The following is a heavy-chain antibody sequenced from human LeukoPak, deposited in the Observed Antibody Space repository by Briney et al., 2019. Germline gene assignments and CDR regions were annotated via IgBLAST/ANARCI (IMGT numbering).Heavy chain of an antibody. CDR1: GGSISSDNYY. V-gene: IGHV4-39*01. Sequence: PSETLSLTCTVSGGSISSDNYYWGWIRQPPGKGLEWIGSIYYSGTTYYNPSLKSRVTISVDTSKNQFSLKLSSVTAADTALYYCAKHYMGSSYSHGLDCWGQGTLVTVSS. J-gene: IGHJ4*02. D-gene: IGHD3-10*01. CDR2: IYYSGTT. CDR3: AKHYMGSSYSHGLDC.